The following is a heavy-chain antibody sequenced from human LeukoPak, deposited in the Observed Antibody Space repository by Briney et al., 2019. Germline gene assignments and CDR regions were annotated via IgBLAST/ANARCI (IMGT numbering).Heavy chain of an antibody. CDR1: GGSISSGSYY. J-gene: IGHJ4*02. V-gene: IGHV4-39*07. CDR2: IYHSGST. D-gene: IGHD3-3*01. Sequence: SETLSLTCTVSGGSISSGSYYWSWIRQPPGKGLEWIGSIYHSGSTYYNPSLKSRVTISVDTSKNQFSLKLSSVTAADTAVYYCAGETIFGVVTFFDYWGQGTLVTVSS. CDR3: AGETIFGVVTFFDY.